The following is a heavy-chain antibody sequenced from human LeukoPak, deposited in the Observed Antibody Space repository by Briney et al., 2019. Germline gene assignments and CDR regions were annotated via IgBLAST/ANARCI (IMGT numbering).Heavy chain of an antibody. CDR1: GDSISSGDYY. CDR2: IYTSGST. J-gene: IGHJ6*03. V-gene: IGHV4-61*02. Sequence: SETLSLTCTVSGDSISSGDYYWSWIRQPAGKGLEWIGRIYTSGSTNYNPSLKSRVTMSVDTSKNQFSLKLSSVTAADTAVYYCARDLSTMVRGPSHYYYYMDVWGKGTTVTISS. CDR3: ARDLSTMVRGPSHYYYYMDV. D-gene: IGHD3-10*01.